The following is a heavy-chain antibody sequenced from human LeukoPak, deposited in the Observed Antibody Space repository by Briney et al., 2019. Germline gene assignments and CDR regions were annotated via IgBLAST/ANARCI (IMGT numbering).Heavy chain of an antibody. J-gene: IGHJ6*03. V-gene: IGHV3-9*01. CDR3: AKGHSSSPKYYYYYYMDV. CDR1: GFTFDDYA. Sequence: GGSLRLSCAASGFTFDDYAMHWVRQAPGKGLESVSGISWNSGSIGYADSVKGRFTISRDNAKNSLYLQMNSLRAEDTALYYCAKGHSSSPKYYYYYYMDVWGKGTAVTVSS. D-gene: IGHD6-13*01. CDR2: ISWNSGSI.